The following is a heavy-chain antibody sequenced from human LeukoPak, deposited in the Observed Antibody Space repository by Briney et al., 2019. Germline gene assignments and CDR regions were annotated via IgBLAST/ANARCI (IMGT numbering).Heavy chain of an antibody. V-gene: IGHV4-38-2*02. J-gene: IGHJ2*01. CDR3: ARVISNWYFDL. Sequence: SETLSLTCTVSGGSISSYYWGWIRQPPGKGLEWIGNIYHSGSTYYNASLKSRVTISVDTSKNQFSLKLSSVTAADTAVYYCARVISNWYFDLWGRGTLVTVSS. CDR1: GGSISSYY. CDR2: IYHSGST.